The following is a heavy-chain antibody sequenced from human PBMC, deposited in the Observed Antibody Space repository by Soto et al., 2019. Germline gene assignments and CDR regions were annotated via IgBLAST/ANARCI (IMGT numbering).Heavy chain of an antibody. Sequence: LRLSCPASGFTFGDYAMSWVRQAPGKGLEWVGFIRSKAYGGTTEYAASVKGRFTISRDDSKSIAYLQMNSLKTEDTAVYYCTRVRNSGYDPDYYYGMDVWGQGTTVTGSS. D-gene: IGHD5-12*01. CDR3: TRVRNSGYDPDYYYGMDV. J-gene: IGHJ6*02. CDR1: GFTFGDYA. V-gene: IGHV3-49*04. CDR2: IRSKAYGGTT.